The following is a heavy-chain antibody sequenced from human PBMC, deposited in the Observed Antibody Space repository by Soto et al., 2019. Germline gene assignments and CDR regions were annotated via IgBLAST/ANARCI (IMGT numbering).Heavy chain of an antibody. CDR1: GGTFSSYA. D-gene: IGHD2-15*01. J-gene: IGHJ4*02. CDR3: AREVRCSAGSCYPFYFAY. Sequence: QVQLVQSGAEVKKPGSSVKVSCKASGGTFSSYAISWVRQAPGQGLEWMGGIIPIFGTANYAQKFQGRVTLTADESMSTAYMELSSLRSEDTAVYYCAREVRCSAGSCYPFYFAYWGQGTLVTVSS. CDR2: IIPIFGTA. V-gene: IGHV1-69*12.